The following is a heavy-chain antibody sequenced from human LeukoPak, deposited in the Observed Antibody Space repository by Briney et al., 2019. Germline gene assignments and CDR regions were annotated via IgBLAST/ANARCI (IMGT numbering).Heavy chain of an antibody. Sequence: SVKVSCKASGGTFSTYTITWVRQAPGQGLEWMGGIIPVFGTANYAQKFQGRVTVATDESTSTAYLELSSLRSEDTAIYYCARVDRYHYYLDVWGKGTTVTVSS. CDR1: GGTFSTYT. J-gene: IGHJ6*03. CDR3: ARVDRYHYYLDV. CDR2: IIPVFGTA. V-gene: IGHV1-69*05.